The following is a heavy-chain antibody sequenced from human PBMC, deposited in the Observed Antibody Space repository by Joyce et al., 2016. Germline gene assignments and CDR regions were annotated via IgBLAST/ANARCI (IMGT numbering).Heavy chain of an antibody. Sequence: QVQLVESGGRMVQPGRSVRLSCSTSGFTFTEYAFNWVRQAPGKGLEWVAIISYDGSFKYYPDSVKGRFTISRDNSKNTVYLQMNNLRSEDTGVYSCTRAPFYDSSGYYDLWGQGTLVTVSS. CDR1: GFTFTEYA. D-gene: IGHD3-22*01. V-gene: IGHV3-30-3*01. CDR2: ISYDGSFK. J-gene: IGHJ5*02. CDR3: TRAPFYDSSGYYDL.